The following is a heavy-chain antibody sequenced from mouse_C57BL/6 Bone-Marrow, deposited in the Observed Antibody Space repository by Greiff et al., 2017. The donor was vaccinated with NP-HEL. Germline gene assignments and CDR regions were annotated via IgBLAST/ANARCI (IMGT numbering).Heavy chain of an antibody. Sequence: VQLQQSGPELVKPGASVKIPCKASGYTFTDYNMDWVKQSHGKSLEWIGDINPNNGGTIYNQKFKGKATLTVDKSSSTAYMELRSLTSEDTAVYYCAREGGIYDGYYWFAYWGQGTLVTVSA. D-gene: IGHD2-3*01. CDR3: AREGGIYDGYYWFAY. CDR2: INPNNGGT. V-gene: IGHV1-18*01. CDR1: GYTFTDYN. J-gene: IGHJ3*01.